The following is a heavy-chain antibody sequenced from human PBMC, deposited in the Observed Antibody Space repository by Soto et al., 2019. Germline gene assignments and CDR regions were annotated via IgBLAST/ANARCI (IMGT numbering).Heavy chain of an antibody. V-gene: IGHV3-30-3*01. Sequence: QVQLVESGGGVVQPGRSLRLSCAASGFSFSTYAMQWVRQAPGKGLEWVAVVSYDGGTRFYADSVKGRFTISRDNSKNTLYLDNFAKEEYKYDLGALDFWGRGALVTVSS. J-gene: IGHJ4*02. CDR1: GFSFSTYA. CDR3: DF. D-gene: IGHD3-10*01. CDR2: VSYDGGTR.